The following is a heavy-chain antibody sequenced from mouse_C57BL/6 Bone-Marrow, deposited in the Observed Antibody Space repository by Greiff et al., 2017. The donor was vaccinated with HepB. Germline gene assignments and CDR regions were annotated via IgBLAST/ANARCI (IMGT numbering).Heavy chain of an antibody. Sequence: VQLQQPGAELVRPGSSVKLSCKASGYTFTSYWMHWVKQRPRQGLEWIGNIDPSDSETHYNQKFKDKATLTVDKSSSTAYMQLRSLTSEDSAVYYCAREGDGDYWGQGTTLTVSS. D-gene: IGHD1-2*01. CDR2: IDPSDSET. V-gene: IGHV1-52*01. CDR3: AREGDGDY. J-gene: IGHJ2*01. CDR1: GYTFTSYW.